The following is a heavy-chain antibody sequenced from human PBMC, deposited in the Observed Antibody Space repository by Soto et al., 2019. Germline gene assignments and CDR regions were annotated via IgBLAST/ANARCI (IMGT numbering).Heavy chain of an antibody. V-gene: IGHV1-3*01. CDR1: GDTFTSYA. CDR2: INAGNGNT. J-gene: IGHJ4*02. CDR3: ATDYDILTGYYTHFDY. D-gene: IGHD3-9*01. Sequence: GVSVKVSCKASGDTFTSYAMHWPRQDPGKRLEWMGWINAGNGNTKYSQKFQGRVTITRDTSASTAYMELSSLRSEDTAVYYCATDYDILTGYYTHFDYWGQGTLVTVSS.